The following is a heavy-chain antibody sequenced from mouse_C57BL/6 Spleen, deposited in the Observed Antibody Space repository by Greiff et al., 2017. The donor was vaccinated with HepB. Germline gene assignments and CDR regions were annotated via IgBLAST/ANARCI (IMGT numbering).Heavy chain of an antibody. D-gene: IGHD4-1*02. Sequence: EVKLVESGGGLVKPGGSLKLSCAASGFTFSSYAMSWVRQTPEKRLEWVATISDGGSYTYYPDNVKGRFTISRDNAKNNLYLQMSHLKSEDTAMYYCARERPTGTGYCDYWGQGTTLTVSS. CDR3: ARERPTGTGYCDY. CDR1: GFTFSSYA. V-gene: IGHV5-4*01. CDR2: ISDGGSYT. J-gene: IGHJ2*01.